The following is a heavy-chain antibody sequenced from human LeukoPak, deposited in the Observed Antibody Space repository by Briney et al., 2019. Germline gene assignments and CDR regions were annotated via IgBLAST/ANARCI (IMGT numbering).Heavy chain of an antibody. D-gene: IGHD1-14*01. J-gene: IGHJ6*03. CDR3: APVGINMDV. Sequence: PSETLSLTCTISGGSISSSSYYWGWIRQPPGKGLEWIGSIYYSGSTYYNPSLKSRVTISVDTSKNQFSLKLSSVTAADTAVYYCAPVGINMDVWGKGTTVTVSS. CDR1: GGSISSSSYY. CDR2: IYYSGST. V-gene: IGHV4-39*01.